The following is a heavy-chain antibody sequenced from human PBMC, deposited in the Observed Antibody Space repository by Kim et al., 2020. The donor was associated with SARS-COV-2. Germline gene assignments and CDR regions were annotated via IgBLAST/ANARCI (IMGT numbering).Heavy chain of an antibody. J-gene: IGHJ3*02. Sequence: SETQSLTCTVSGGSISSYYWSWIRQPPGKGLEWIGYIYYSGSTNYNPSLKSRVTISVDTSKNQFSLKLCSVTAADTAVYYCARMIVNAFDIWGQGTMVTVSS. CDR3: ARMIVNAFDI. V-gene: IGHV4-59*13. D-gene: IGHD3-22*01. CDR2: IYYSGST. CDR1: GGSISSYY.